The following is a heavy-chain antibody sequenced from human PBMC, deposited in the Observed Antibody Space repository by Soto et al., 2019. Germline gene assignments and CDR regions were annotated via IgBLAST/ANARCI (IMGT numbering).Heavy chain of an antibody. J-gene: IGHJ5*02. V-gene: IGHV1-2*04. CDR3: ARADSVRVLGYCSGGSCPEFWFDP. CDR2: INPNSGGT. CDR1: GYTFTGYY. Sequence: ASVKVSCKASGYTFTGYYMHWVRQAPGQGLEWMGWINPNSGGTNYAQKFQGWATMTRDTSISTAYMELSRLRSDDTAVYYCARADSVRVLGYCSGGSCPEFWFDPWGQGTLVTVSS. D-gene: IGHD2-15*01.